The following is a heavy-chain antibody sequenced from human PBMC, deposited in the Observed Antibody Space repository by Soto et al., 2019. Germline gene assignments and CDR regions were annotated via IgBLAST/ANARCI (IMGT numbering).Heavy chain of an antibody. J-gene: IGHJ3*02. D-gene: IGHD6-13*01. V-gene: IGHV4-39*07. Sequence: SETLSRTCTVSGGSISSSSYYWGWIRQPPGKGLEWIGSIYYSGSTYYNPSLKSRVTISVDTSKNQFSLKLSSVTAADTAVYYCARAYSSSWPNAFYIWGQGTMVTVSS. CDR3: ARAYSSSWPNAFYI. CDR2: IYYSGST. CDR1: GGSISSSSYY.